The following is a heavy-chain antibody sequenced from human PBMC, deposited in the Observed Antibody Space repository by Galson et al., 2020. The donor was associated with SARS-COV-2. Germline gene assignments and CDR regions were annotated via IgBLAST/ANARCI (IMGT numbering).Heavy chain of an antibody. J-gene: IGHJ4*02. CDR1: GFTFSSFG. V-gene: IGHV3-30*18. CDR2: ISNDGTNT. CDR3: AKSLWFGELLSPFDY. Sequence: GGSLRISCAASGFTFSSFGMHWVRQAPGKGLEWVAVISNDGTNTYYADSVKGRFTISRDNSKNTLYLQMNSLRVEDTAVYYCAKSLWFGELLSPFDYWGQGALVTVSS. D-gene: IGHD3-10*01.